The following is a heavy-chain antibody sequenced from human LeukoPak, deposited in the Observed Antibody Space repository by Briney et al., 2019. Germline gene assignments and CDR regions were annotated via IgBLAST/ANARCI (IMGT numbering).Heavy chain of an antibody. CDR1: GGSISSYY. CDR2: IYYSGSA. CDR3: ARDRGYYYGMDV. Sequence: PSETLSLTCTVSGGSISSYYWSWIRQPPGKGLEWIGYIYYSGSANYNPSLKSRVTISVDTSKNQFSLKPSSVTAADTAVYYCARDRGYYYGMDVWGQGTTVTVSS. J-gene: IGHJ6*02. D-gene: IGHD3-10*01. V-gene: IGHV4-59*01.